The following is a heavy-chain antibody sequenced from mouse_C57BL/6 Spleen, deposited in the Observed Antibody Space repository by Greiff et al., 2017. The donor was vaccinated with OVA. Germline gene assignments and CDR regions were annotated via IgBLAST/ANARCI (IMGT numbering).Heavy chain of an antibody. V-gene: IGHV5-17*01. CDR2: ISSGSSTI. Sequence: EVKVVDSGGGLVKSGGSLKLSCAASGFTFRDYGMHWVRQAPEKGLEWVAYISSGSSTIYYADTVKGRFTISRDNAKNTLFLQMTSLRSGDTAMYYCAQGSWFAYWGQGTLVTVSA. J-gene: IGHJ3*01. CDR1: GFTFRDYG. CDR3: AQGSWFAY.